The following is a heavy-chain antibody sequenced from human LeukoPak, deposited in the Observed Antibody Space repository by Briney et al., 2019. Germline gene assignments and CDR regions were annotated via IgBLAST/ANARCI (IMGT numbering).Heavy chain of an antibody. CDR3: ARDILSSSSSEDY. CDR1: GFTFTNYN. Sequence: GGSLRLSCAASGFTFTNYNMNWVRQAPGKGLEWVSSITSGSRYIYYGDSVKGRFTISRDNAKNSLFLQMDSLRAEDTAVYYCARDILSSSSSEDYWGQGTLVTVSS. CDR2: ITSGSRYI. V-gene: IGHV3-21*01. D-gene: IGHD6-6*01. J-gene: IGHJ4*02.